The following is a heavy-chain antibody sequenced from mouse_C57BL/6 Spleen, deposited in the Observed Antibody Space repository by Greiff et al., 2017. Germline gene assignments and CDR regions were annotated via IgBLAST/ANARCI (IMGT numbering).Heavy chain of an antibody. CDR3: ARSGTDWYFDV. J-gene: IGHJ1*03. CDR1: GYTFTSYW. CDR2: IDPSDSYT. D-gene: IGHD4-1*01. V-gene: IGHV1-50*01. Sequence: QAQLQQPGAELVKPGASVKLFCKASGYTFTSYWMQWVKQRPGQGLEWIGEIDPSDSYTNYNQKFKGKATLTVDTSSSTAYMQLSSLTSEVSAVYYCARSGTDWYFDVWGTGTAVTVSS.